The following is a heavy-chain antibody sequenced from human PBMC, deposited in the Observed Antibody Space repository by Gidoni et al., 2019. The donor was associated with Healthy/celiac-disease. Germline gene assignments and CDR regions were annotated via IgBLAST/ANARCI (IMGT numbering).Heavy chain of an antibody. CDR2: ISGSGGST. D-gene: IGHD5-12*01. Sequence: EVQLLESGGGLVQPGGSLSLSCAASGFTVSSYAMSWVRQAPGKGLEWVSAISGSGGSTYYADSVKGRFTISRDNSKNTLYLQMNSLRAEDTAVYYCAKDGDLGGYDTLDYWGQGTLVTVSS. CDR3: AKDGDLGGYDTLDY. V-gene: IGHV3-23*01. J-gene: IGHJ4*02. CDR1: GFTVSSYA.